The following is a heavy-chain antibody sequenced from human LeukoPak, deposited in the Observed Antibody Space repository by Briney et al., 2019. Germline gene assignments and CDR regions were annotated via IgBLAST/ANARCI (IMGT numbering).Heavy chain of an antibody. V-gene: IGHV3-15*01. CDR3: TTKLLYQPDC. D-gene: IGHD2-2*02. CDR1: GLTPSNAW. CDR2: IKSKADGGTI. Sequence: GGSLRLSCAASGLTPSNAWMSWVRQAPGKGLEWVGRIKSKADGGTIDYAAPVKGRFTISGDDSKNTLYLQMNSRKIEDTAVYYCTTKLLYQPDCWGQGTLVTVSS. J-gene: IGHJ4*02.